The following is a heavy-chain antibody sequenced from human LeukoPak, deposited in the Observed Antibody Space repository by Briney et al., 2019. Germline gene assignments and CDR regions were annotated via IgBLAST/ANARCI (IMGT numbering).Heavy chain of an antibody. CDR3: ARIRVSTMVRGVIGPYDY. Sequence: GSGPTLVNPTQTLTLTCTFSGFSLSTSGMCMSWIRQPPGKALEWLALIDWDDDKYYSTSLKTRLTISKDTSKNQVVLTMTNMDPVDTATYYCARIRVSTMVRGVIGPYDYWGQGTLVTVSS. D-gene: IGHD3-10*01. V-gene: IGHV2-70*01. J-gene: IGHJ4*02. CDR1: GFSLSTSGMC. CDR2: IDWDDDK.